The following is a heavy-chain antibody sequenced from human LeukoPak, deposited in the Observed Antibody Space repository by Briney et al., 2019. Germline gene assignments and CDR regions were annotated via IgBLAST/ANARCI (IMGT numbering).Heavy chain of an antibody. Sequence: ASVTVSCKASGGTFSSYAISWVRQAPGQGLEWMGRIIPILGIANYAQKFQGRVTITADKSTSTAYMELSSLRSEDTAVYYCARDFFPNWGDSYWGQGTLVTVSS. CDR3: ARDFFPNWGDSY. CDR1: GGTFSSYA. D-gene: IGHD2-21*02. V-gene: IGHV1-69*04. CDR2: IIPILGIA. J-gene: IGHJ4*02.